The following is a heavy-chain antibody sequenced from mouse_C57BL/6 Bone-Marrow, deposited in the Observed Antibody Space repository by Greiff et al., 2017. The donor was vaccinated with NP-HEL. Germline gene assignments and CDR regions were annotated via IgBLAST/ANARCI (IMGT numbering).Heavy chain of an antibody. D-gene: IGHD2-1*01. J-gene: IGHJ2*01. V-gene: IGHV1-59*01. CDR1: GYTFTSYW. CDR3: ARKGNSDY. Sequence: QVQLQQPGAELVRPGTSVKLSCKASGYTFTSYWMHWVKQRPGQGLEWIGVIDPSDSYTNYNQKFKGKATLTVDTSSSTAYMQLSSLTSEDSAVYYCARKGNSDYWGQGTTLTVSS. CDR2: IDPSDSYT.